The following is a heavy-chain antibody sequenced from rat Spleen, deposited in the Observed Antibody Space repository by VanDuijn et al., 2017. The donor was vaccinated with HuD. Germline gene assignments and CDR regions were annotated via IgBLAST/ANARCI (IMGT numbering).Heavy chain of an antibody. V-gene: IGHV5-46*01. D-gene: IGHD4-1*01. J-gene: IGHJ2*01. CDR3: ARRAGDYFEY. CDR1: GFTFSSLQ. Sequence: EVQVVESGGGLVQAGRSLKLPCAASGFTFSSLQMARVRQAPTKGLEWVATISYYGSSTYYPESVKGRFTISRDNAKSTLYLRMDSLRSEETATYYWARRAGDYFEYRGQGVMLTVSS. CDR2: ISYYGSST.